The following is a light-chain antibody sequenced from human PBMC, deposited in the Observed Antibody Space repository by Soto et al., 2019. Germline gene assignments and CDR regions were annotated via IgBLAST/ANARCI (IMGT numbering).Light chain of an antibody. Sequence: IVLTQSPDTPSLSPGERATLSCRASQSVSSSQLVWYQQKPGQAPRLLIYATSSRATGIPDRFSGSGSGTDFTLTVSELETEDFAVYYCQHYANSVWTFGQGTKVEIK. CDR2: ATS. V-gene: IGKV3-20*01. CDR1: QSVSSSQ. J-gene: IGKJ1*01. CDR3: QHYANSVWT.